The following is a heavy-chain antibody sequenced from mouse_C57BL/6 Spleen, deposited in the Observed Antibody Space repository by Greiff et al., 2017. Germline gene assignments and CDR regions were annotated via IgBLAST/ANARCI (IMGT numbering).Heavy chain of an antibody. CDR1: GYTFTSYW. CDR3: ARNDGYPAWFAD. V-gene: IGHV1-55*01. J-gene: IGHJ3*01. CDR2: IYPGSGST. D-gene: IGHD2-3*01. Sequence: QVQLQQPGAELVKPGASVKMSCKASGYTFTSYWITWVKQRPGQGLEWIGDIYPGSGSTNYNEKFKSKATLTVDTSSSTAYMQLSSLTSEDSAVYYCARNDGYPAWFADWGQGTLVTVSA.